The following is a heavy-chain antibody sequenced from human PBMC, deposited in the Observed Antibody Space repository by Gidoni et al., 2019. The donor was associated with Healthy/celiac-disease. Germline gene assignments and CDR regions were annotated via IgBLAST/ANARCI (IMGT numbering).Heavy chain of an antibody. Sequence: QVQLQESGPGLVKPSETLSLTCTVSGGSISSYYWSWIRQPPGKGLEWLGYIYYSGSTNYNPPLKSRVTISVDTSKNQFSLKLSSVTAADTAVYYCARVPSGSGSYSMDVWGQGTTVTVSS. V-gene: IGHV4-59*01. J-gene: IGHJ6*02. CDR2: IYYSGST. CDR1: GGSISSYY. CDR3: ARVPSGSGSYSMDV. D-gene: IGHD3-10*01.